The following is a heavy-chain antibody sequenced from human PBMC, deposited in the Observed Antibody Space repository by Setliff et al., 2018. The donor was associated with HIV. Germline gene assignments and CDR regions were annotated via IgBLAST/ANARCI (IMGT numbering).Heavy chain of an antibody. J-gene: IGHJ4*02. D-gene: IGHD3-22*01. CDR2: ISYDSRFI. CDR1: GFTFSNYN. V-gene: IGHV3-21*01. CDR3: ARDRASSGYYARFDH. Sequence: LRLSCAASGFTFSNYNMNWVRQAPGKGLEWVSSISYDSRFIYHADSMKGRFTISRDNAKKLVYLQMTSLRAEDTAIYYCARDRASSGYYARFDHWGQGTLVTVS.